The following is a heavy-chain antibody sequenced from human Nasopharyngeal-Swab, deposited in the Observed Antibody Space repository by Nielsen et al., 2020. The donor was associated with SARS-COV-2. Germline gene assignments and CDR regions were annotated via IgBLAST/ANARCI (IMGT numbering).Heavy chain of an antibody. CDR3: AGGFGDYDY. V-gene: IGHV4-59*01. CDR1: GGSISSYY. D-gene: IGHD4-17*01. CDR2: IYYSGST. Sequence: SETLSLTYTVSGGSISSYYWSWIRQPPGKGLEWIGYIYYSGSTNYNPSLKSRVTISVDTSKNQFSLKLSSVTAADTAVYYCAGGFGDYDYWGQGTLVTVSS. J-gene: IGHJ4*02.